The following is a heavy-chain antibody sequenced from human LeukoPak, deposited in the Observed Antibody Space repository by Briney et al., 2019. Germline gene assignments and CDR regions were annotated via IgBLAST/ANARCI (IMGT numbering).Heavy chain of an antibody. CDR2: IGGRDGGT. CDR3: AKWGDYDILTGYYDSDY. CDR1: GFIFSNYA. Sequence: GGSLRLSCAASGFIFSNYAMSWVRQAPGKGLEWVSAIGGRDGGTYYADSVKGRFTVSRADPKNTLYLQMNTLRVEDTAVYYCAKWGDYDILTGYYDSDYWGRGTLVTVSS. V-gene: IGHV3-23*01. D-gene: IGHD3-9*01. J-gene: IGHJ4*01.